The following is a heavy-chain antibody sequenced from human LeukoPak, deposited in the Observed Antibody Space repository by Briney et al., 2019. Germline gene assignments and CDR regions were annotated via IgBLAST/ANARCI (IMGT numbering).Heavy chain of an antibody. CDR1: GYSFTSYD. J-gene: IGHJ4*02. Sequence: ASVKVSCKASGYSFTSYDINWVRQAPGQGLEWMGWISAYNGNTNYAQKLQGRVTMTTDTSTSTAYMELRSLRSDDTAVYYCARDREWGPRRYFDYWGQGTLVTVSS. CDR3: ARDREWGPRRYFDY. CDR2: ISAYNGNT. V-gene: IGHV1-18*01. D-gene: IGHD3-3*01.